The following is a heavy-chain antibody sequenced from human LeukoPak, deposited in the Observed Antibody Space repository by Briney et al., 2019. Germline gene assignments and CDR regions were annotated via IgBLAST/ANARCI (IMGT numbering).Heavy chain of an antibody. D-gene: IGHD3-10*01. Sequence: SETLSLTCTVSGFSISSDYYWGWIRQPPGKGLEWLGSVSHSGITYYNSSLNSRVTISVDTSKNQFSLKVNSVTAADTAVYYCARLVIPWGQGILITVSS. CDR1: GFSISSDYY. V-gene: IGHV4-38-2*02. J-gene: IGHJ5*02. CDR3: ARLVIP. CDR2: VSHSGIT.